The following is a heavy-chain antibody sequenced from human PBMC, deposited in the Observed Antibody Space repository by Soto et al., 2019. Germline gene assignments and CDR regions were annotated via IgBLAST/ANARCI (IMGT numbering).Heavy chain of an antibody. D-gene: IGHD3-10*01. V-gene: IGHV1-69*01. Sequence: QVQLVQSGAEVKKPGSSVKVSCKTSGVSFNNNGIGWVRQAPGHGLEWMGGVSPPFRTSNYARKFQGRISMTAEASKGTVNMELSSLTTEDTAQYYCARVLYYGSGSYSPYGMDVWGQGTTVTVSS. CDR3: ARVLYYGSGSYSPYGMDV. CDR2: VSPPFRTS. J-gene: IGHJ6*02. CDR1: GVSFNNNG.